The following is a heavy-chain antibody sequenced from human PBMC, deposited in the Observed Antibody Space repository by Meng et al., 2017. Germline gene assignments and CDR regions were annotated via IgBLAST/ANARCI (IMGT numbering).Heavy chain of an antibody. V-gene: IGHV3-43D*03. CDR2: ISWDGGST. D-gene: IGHD2-2*01. CDR1: GFTFDDYA. J-gene: IGHJ3*02. Sequence: GESLKISCAASGFTFDDYAMHWVRQAQGKGLEWVSLISWDGGSTYYADSVKGRFTISRDNSKNSLYLQMNSLRAEDTALYYCAKGVVPAVNDAFDIRGQGTMVTVSS. CDR3: AKGVVPAVNDAFDI.